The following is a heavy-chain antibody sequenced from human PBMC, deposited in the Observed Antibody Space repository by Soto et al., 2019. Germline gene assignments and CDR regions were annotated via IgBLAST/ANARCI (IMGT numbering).Heavy chain of an antibody. CDR3: ARHWGSTEKYYYYGMDV. D-gene: IGHD3-16*01. V-gene: IGHV5-51*01. J-gene: IGHJ6*02. Sequence: GESLKISCKGSGYSFTSSWIGWVRQMPGKGLEWMGIIHPGDSDTEYSPSFEGRVTISADKSISTAYLQWSSLKASDTAMYYCARHWGSTEKYYYYGMDVWGQGTTVTVSS. CDR1: GYSFTSSW. CDR2: IHPGDSDT.